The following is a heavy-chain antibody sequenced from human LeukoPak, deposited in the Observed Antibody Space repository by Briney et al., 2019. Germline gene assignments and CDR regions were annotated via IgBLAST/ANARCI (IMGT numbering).Heavy chain of an antibody. D-gene: IGHD3-22*01. J-gene: IGHJ5*01. CDR3: AKDRPNFHENSGHYYRRDGDS. CDR2: MCGTAGCT. CDR1: GFTFYMYA. Sequence: GGSLRLSCQASGFTFYMYAMSWVRQAPGKGVKGCGSMCGTAGCTFYPDSVKGRFTISRDNSKNVLYLRMNSLTAEDTAIYYCAKDRPNFHENSGHYYRRDGDSWGQGTLVTVSS. V-gene: IGHV3-23*01.